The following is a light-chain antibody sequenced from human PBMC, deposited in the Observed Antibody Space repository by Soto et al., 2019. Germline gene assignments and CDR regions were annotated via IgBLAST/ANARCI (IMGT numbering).Light chain of an antibody. V-gene: IGLV2-23*01. CDR1: SSDIGSYNL. J-gene: IGLJ2*01. CDR3: SSYAGSDILVV. CDR2: EGS. Sequence: QSALTQPGSVSGSPGQSITISCSGTSSDIGSYNLVSWYQQHPGKAPKLIIFEGSRLPSGVSSRFSGSKSGNTASLTISGLRAEDEADYFWSSYAGSDILVVFGGGTKVTVL.